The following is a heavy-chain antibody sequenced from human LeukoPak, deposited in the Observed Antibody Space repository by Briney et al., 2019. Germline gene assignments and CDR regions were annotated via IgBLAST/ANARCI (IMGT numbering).Heavy chain of an antibody. CDR3: ARHPWGRWLQPHFDY. D-gene: IGHD5-24*01. J-gene: IGHJ4*02. Sequence: PSETLSLTCTVSGGSISSSSYYWGWIRQPPGKGLEWIGSIYYSGSTYYNPSLKSRVTISVDTSKNQFSLKLSSVTAADTAVYYCARHPWGRWLQPHFDYWGQGTLVTVSS. CDR1: GGSISSSSYY. CDR2: IYYSGST. V-gene: IGHV4-39*07.